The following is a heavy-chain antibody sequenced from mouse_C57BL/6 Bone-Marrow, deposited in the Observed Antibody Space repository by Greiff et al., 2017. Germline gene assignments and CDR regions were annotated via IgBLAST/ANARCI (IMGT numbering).Heavy chain of an antibody. CDR1: GYTFTSYW. CDR3: ARPLTAVVADDYFDY. J-gene: IGHJ2*01. Sequence: QVQLQQPGAELVKPGASVKLSCKASGYTFTSYWMHWVKQRPGQGLEWIGMIHPNSGSTNYNEKFKSKATLTVDKSSSTAYMQLSSLTSEDSAVYYCARPLTAVVADDYFDYWGQGTTLTVSS. D-gene: IGHD1-1*01. V-gene: IGHV1-64*01. CDR2: IHPNSGST.